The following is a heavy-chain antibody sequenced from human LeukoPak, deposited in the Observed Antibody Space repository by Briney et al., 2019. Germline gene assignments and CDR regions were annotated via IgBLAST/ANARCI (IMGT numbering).Heavy chain of an antibody. J-gene: IGHJ4*02. CDR3: ARDLRISPY. CDR2: ISGRGGRT. Sequence: GGSLRLSCAASGFTLTNYDMSWVRQAPGKGLAWVSAISGRGGRTYYADFVKGRFTISRDNAKNTLYLQMNSLRAEDTAVYYCARDLRISPYWGQGTLVTVSS. V-gene: IGHV3-23*01. CDR1: GFTLTNYD.